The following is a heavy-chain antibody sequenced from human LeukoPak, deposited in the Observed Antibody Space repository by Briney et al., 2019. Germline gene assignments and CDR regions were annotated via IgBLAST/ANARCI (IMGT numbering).Heavy chain of an antibody. CDR3: ARLPHYDSSGYYSGGESDNWFDP. Sequence: SETLSLTCTVSGGSISSSSYSWGWIRQPPGKGLEWIGSIYYSGSTYYNPSLKSRVTISVDTSKNQFSLKLSSVTAADTAVYYCARLPHYDSSGYYSGGESDNWFDPWGQGTLVTVSS. J-gene: IGHJ5*02. CDR1: GGSISSSSYS. D-gene: IGHD3-22*01. V-gene: IGHV4-39*01. CDR2: IYYSGST.